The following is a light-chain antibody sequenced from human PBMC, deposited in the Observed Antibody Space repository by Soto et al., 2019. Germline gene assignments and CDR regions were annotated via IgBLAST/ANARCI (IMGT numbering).Light chain of an antibody. CDR3: QLVNSYPLT. Sequence: DIQLTQSPSFLSASVGDRVTITCRASQGISSYLAWYQQKPGKAPKLLIYDASTLQSGVPSRFSGSGSGTEFTLTISSLQPEDFATYYCQLVNSYPLTFGQGTKVEIK. CDR1: QGISSY. J-gene: IGKJ1*01. CDR2: DAS. V-gene: IGKV1-9*01.